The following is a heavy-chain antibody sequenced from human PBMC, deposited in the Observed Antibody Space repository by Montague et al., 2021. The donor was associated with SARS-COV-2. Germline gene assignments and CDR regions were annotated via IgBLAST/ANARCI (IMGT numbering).Heavy chain of an antibody. J-gene: IGHJ5*02. CDR1: GGSISSGSYY. D-gene: IGHD2-2*01. CDR2: IYTSGST. V-gene: IGHV4-61*02. Sequence: TLSLTCTASGGSISSGSYYWSWIRQPAGKGLEWIGRIYTSGSTNYNPSLKSRVTISVDTSKNQFSLKLSSVTAADTAVYYCARQGDQLLLEYWFDPWGQGTLVTVSS. CDR3: ARQGDQLLLEYWFDP.